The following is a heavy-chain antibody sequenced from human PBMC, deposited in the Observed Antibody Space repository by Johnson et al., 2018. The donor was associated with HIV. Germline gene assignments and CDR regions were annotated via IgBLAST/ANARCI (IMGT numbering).Heavy chain of an antibody. V-gene: IGHV3-9*01. Sequence: VQLVESGGGVARPGGSLRLSCAASGFTFDNYGMNWVRQVPGTGLLEWVSGISWNSGSIGYADSVKGLFTISRDNAKNSLYLQMNSLRAEDTALYYCAKDIPSSVHAFDIWGKGTMVTVSS. CDR1: GFTFDNYG. CDR3: AKDIPSSVHAFDI. D-gene: IGHD6-19*01. J-gene: IGHJ3*02. CDR2: ISWNSGSI.